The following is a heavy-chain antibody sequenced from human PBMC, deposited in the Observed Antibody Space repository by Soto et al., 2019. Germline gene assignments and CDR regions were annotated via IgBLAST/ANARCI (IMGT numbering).Heavy chain of an antibody. CDR1: GGTFSSYA. CDR2: IIPIFGTA. CDR3: ARDLGAAAGFYGMDV. D-gene: IGHD6-13*01. J-gene: IGHJ6*02. Sequence: QVQLVQSGAEVRKPGSSVKVSCKASGGTFSSYAVGWVRQAPGQGLEWMGGIIPIFGTANYAQKFQGRVTVTADKSTSTAYMELSSLRSDETAVYYCARDLGAAAGFYGMDVWGQGTTVTVSS. V-gene: IGHV1-69*14.